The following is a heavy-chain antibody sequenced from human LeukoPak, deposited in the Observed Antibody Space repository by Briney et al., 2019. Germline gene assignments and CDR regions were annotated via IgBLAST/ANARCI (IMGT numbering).Heavy chain of an antibody. Sequence: GGSLRLSCAASGLTFRRCEMNWVRQAPGKGLEWLSYFSNSGSSKYYADSVRARFPLSRDNAKNSLYLQMNSLRAEDTAVYYCARARVPGELNYWGQGNLVTVSS. V-gene: IGHV3-48*03. J-gene: IGHJ4*02. CDR3: ARARVPGELNY. CDR1: GLTFRRCE. D-gene: IGHD3-10*01. CDR2: FSNSGSSK.